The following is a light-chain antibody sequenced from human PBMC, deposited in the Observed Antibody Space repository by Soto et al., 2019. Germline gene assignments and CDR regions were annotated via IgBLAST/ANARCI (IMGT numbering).Light chain of an antibody. CDR3: LQSNSFPLT. CDR1: QSIASW. Sequence: DIPMTQSPSSVSASVGDGVTISCRASQSIASWLAWYQQRPGKAPRLLIYAASRLQRGVPSRFSGSESGTDFTLTISNLQPEDFATYYCLQSNSFPLTFGGGTKVEIK. CDR2: AAS. V-gene: IGKV1-12*01. J-gene: IGKJ4*01.